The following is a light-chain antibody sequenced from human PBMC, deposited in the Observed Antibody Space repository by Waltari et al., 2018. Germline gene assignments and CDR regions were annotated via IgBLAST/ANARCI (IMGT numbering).Light chain of an antibody. V-gene: IGKV3-20*01. Sequence: EIVLPQSPGTLSLSPGESAPLSCRATQSVGSSLAWYQQKPGQAPRPLIYDASKRATGIPERFSGGGSGTDFSLTISRLEPEDFAVYYCQMYVRLPVTFGQGTKVEIK. CDR3: QMYVRLPVT. J-gene: IGKJ1*01. CDR2: DAS. CDR1: QSVGSS.